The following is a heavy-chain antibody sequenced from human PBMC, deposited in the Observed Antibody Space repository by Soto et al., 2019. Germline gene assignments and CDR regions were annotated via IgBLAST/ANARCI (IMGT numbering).Heavy chain of an antibody. J-gene: IGHJ6*02. D-gene: IGHD6-6*01. Sequence: QVQLVQSGAEVKKPGSSVKLSCKASGGTFSSYAISWVRQAPGQGLEWMGGIIPIFGTANYAQKFQGRVTITADESTSTAYMELSSLRSEDTAVYYCARVPSRYYYYGRDVWGQGTTVTVSS. CDR1: GGTFSSYA. CDR2: IIPIFGTA. V-gene: IGHV1-69*12. CDR3: ARVPSRYYYYGRDV.